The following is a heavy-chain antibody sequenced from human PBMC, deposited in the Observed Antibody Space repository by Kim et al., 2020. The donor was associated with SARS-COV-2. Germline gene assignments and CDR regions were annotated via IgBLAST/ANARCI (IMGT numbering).Heavy chain of an antibody. V-gene: IGHV3-9*01. J-gene: IGHJ4*02. D-gene: IGHD6-13*01. Sequence: AYAESVKGRFTISRDNDKNSMYRQMSSLRPDDTALYCCAKLSSSWYEGDYWGQGTVVTGSS. CDR3: AKLSSSWYEGDY.